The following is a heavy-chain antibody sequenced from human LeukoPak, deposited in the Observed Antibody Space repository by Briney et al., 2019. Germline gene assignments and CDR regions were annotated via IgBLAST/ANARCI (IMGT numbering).Heavy chain of an antibody. D-gene: IGHD2-2*01. J-gene: IGHJ6*03. V-gene: IGHV1-8*03. CDR2: MNPNSGNT. CDR1: GYTFTSYD. CDR3: ARGRRYQLLLLYYYYMDV. Sequence: ASVKVSCKASGYTFTSYDINWVRQATGQGLEWMGWMNPNSGNTGYAQKFQGRVTITRNTSISTAYMELSSLRSEDTAVYYCARGRRYQLLLLYYYYMDVRXXXXXVTXSS.